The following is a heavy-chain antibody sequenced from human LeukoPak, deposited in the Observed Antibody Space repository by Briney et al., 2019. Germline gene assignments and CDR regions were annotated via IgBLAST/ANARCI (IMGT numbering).Heavy chain of an antibody. V-gene: IGHV1-18*01. CDR2: ISAYNGNT. CDR1: GYTFTIYG. CDR3: ARADYDFWSGYHNFDY. D-gene: IGHD3-3*01. J-gene: IGHJ4*02. Sequence: ASVKVSCKASGYTFTIYGISWVRQPPGQGLEWMGWISAYNGNTNYAQKLQGRVTMTTDTSTSTAYMELRSLRSDDTAVYYCARADYDFWSGYHNFDYWGQGTLVTVSS.